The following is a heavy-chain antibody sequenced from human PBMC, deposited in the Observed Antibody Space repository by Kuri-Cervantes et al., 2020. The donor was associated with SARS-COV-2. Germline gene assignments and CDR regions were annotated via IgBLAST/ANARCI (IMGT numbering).Heavy chain of an antibody. D-gene: IGHD3-10*01. CDR1: GYTLSDYY. V-gene: IGHV1-2*04. CDR2: INPNSGGT. J-gene: IGHJ6*02. Sequence: ASVKVSCKASGYTLSDYYMYWVRQAPGQGLEWMGWINPNSGGTNYAQKFQGWVTMTRDTSSTGYMELSRLRSDDTAVYYCARGMVRGLIQSYYYGMDVWGQGTTVTVSS. CDR3: ARGMVRGLIQSYYYGMDV.